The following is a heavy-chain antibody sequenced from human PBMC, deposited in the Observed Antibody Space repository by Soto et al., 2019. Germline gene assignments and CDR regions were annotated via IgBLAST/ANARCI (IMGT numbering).Heavy chain of an antibody. Sequence: VQLVESGGGVVQPGRSLRISCAASGFTFSDYAMHWVRQAPGKGLEWVAVVTHDGRNTHYADSVKGRFTISRDSSKNTVSLEITSLKAEDTAVYYCAKGGRQWLVTSAFNYWGQGALVPVSS. V-gene: IGHV3-30*18. CDR1: GFTFSDYA. CDR2: VTHDGRNT. D-gene: IGHD6-19*01. J-gene: IGHJ4*02. CDR3: AKGGRQWLVTSAFNY.